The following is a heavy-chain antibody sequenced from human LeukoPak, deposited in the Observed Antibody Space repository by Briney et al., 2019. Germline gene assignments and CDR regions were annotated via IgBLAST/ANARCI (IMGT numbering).Heavy chain of an antibody. D-gene: IGHD1-26*01. CDR2: IYYSGST. CDR3: ARSISGSYYVSFDY. V-gene: IGHV4-59*12. CDR1: GGSISSYY. Sequence: SETLSLTCTVSGGSISSYYWSWIRQPPGKGLEWIGYIYYSGSTNYNPSLKSRVTISVDTSKNQFSLKLSSVTAADTAVYYCARSISGSYYVSFDYWGQGTLVTVSS. J-gene: IGHJ4*02.